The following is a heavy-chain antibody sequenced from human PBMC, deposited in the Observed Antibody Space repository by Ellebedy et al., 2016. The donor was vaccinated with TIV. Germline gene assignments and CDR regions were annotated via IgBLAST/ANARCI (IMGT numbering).Heavy chain of an antibody. D-gene: IGHD3-10*01. J-gene: IGHJ5*02. CDR1: GFTFADYA. CDR2: ISSDSSDL. CDR3: AAGSREYWFDP. Sequence: GESLKISCITSGFTFADYAMVWFRQAPGKGLEWVSSISSDSSDLSYADSGKGRFTISRDNAKNLLYLQMNTLGVEDTAVYYCAAGSREYWFDPWGQGTLVTVSS. V-gene: IGHV3-21*01.